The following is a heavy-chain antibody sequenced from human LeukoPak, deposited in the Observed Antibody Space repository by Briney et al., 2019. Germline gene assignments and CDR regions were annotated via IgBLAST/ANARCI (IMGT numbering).Heavy chain of an antibody. V-gene: IGHV3-15*01. CDR2: LMSQTSGGTT. CDR3: ATYRNSHRSTGYSYFDF. Sequence: GGSLRLSCAASGLTLGDAWMTWVRQAPGKALEWVARLMSQTSGGTTDYAAPVRGRFTISRDDSKSTLYLQMNSLKTEDTAQYYCATYRNSHRSTGYSYFDFWGQGTLVTVSS. J-gene: IGHJ4*02. CDR1: GLTLGDAW. D-gene: IGHD3-22*01.